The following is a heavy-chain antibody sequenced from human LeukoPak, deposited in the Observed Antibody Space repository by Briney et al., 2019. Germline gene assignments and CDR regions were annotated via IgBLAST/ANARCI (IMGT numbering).Heavy chain of an antibody. Sequence: GGSLRLSCAASGFTFDDYAMHWVRQDPGKGLEWVSLISGDGGSTYYADSVKGRLTISRDNSKNSLYLQMNSLRTEDTALYYCAKDTFLAAAGTHFDYWGQGTLVTVSS. CDR1: GFTFDDYA. D-gene: IGHD6-13*01. CDR3: AKDTFLAAAGTHFDY. CDR2: ISGDGGST. V-gene: IGHV3-43*02. J-gene: IGHJ4*02.